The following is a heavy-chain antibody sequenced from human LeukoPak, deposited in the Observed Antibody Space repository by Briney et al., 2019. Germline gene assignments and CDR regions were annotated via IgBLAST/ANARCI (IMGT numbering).Heavy chain of an antibody. D-gene: IGHD5-12*01. V-gene: IGHV1-46*01. CDR1: GYTFTSYY. J-gene: IGHJ4*02. CDR3: ARDQAVEMATITLRD. Sequence: ASVKVSCKASGYTFTSYYMHWVRQAPGQGLEWMGIINPSGGSTSYAQKFQGRVTMTRDTSTSTVYMELSSLRSEDTAVYYCARDQAVEMATITLRDWGQGTLVTVSS. CDR2: INPSGGST.